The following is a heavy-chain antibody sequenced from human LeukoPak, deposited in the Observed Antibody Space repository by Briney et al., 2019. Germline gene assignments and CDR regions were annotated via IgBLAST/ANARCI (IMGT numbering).Heavy chain of an antibody. CDR3: AKWGDYDVLTGYYDPDY. CDR2: ITGSGGGT. V-gene: IGHV3-23*01. Sequence: DPGGSLRLPCAASGFTFSNYAMSWVRQAPGKGLEWVSAITGSGGGTYYADSVKGRFTISRDNSKNTLYLQMNSLRAEDTAVYYCAKWGDYDVLTGYYDPDYWGQGTLVTVSS. J-gene: IGHJ4*02. CDR1: GFTFSNYA. D-gene: IGHD3-9*01.